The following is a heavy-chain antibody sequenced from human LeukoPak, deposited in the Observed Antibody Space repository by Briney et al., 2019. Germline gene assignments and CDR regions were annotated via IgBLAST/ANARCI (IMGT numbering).Heavy chain of an antibody. CDR2: INPNSGGT. J-gene: IGHJ5*02. CDR1: GYTFTGYY. CDR3: ARDIVVVPAARVGRWFDP. D-gene: IGHD2-2*01. Sequence: ASVKVSCKASGYTFTGYYMHWVRQAPGQGLEWMGWINPNSGGTNYAQKFQGRVTMTRGTSISTAYMELSRLRSDDTAVYYCARDIVVVPAARVGRWFDPWGQGTLVTVSS. V-gene: IGHV1-2*02.